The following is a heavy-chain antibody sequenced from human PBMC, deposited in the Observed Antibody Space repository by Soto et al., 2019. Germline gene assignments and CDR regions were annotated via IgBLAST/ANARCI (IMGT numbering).Heavy chain of an antibody. CDR3: ARSGGAVVRPATTPFDY. D-gene: IGHD1-7*01. J-gene: IGHJ4*02. Sequence: QVPLQESGPRLVRPSGTLSLTCTVSSGSISTANWWSWVRQPPGRGLEWIGEIYHSGSTNYNLSPKGRAPQPVDKSKTQFPLGLPSGTAPAPATNSGARSGGAVVRPATTPFDYGAREPWSPSPQ. V-gene: IGHV4-4*02. CDR2: IYHSGST. CDR1: SGSISTANW.